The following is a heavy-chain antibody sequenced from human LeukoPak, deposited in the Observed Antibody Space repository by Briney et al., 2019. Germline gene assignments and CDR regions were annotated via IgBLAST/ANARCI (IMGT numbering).Heavy chain of an antibody. CDR3: AASVTGTTLNFFYIDV. J-gene: IGHJ6*03. Sequence: PSETLSLTCTVSGGSITNSAYYWAWIRQPPGKGLEWIGSIFPGGSTFYSPSLKSRVAISVDTSENHFCLRLSCVTAADTAVYYCAASVTGTTLNFFYIDVWGKGTTVAVSS. D-gene: IGHD7-27*01. CDR1: GGSITNSAYY. CDR2: IFPGGST. V-gene: IGHV4-39*02.